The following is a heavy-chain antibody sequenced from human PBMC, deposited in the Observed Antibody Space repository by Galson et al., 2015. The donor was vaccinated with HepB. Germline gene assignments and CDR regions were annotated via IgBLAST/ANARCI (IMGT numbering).Heavy chain of an antibody. J-gene: IGHJ4*02. Sequence: SLRLSCAASAFTFSSYWMSWVRQAPGKGLEWVANIKQDGSEKYYVDSVKGRFTIPRDNAKNSLYLQMNSLRAEDTAVYYCASSGRYSYGARFDYWGQGTLVTVSS. CDR2: IKQDGSEK. CDR3: ASSGRYSYGARFDY. D-gene: IGHD5-18*01. V-gene: IGHV3-7*02. CDR1: AFTFSSYW.